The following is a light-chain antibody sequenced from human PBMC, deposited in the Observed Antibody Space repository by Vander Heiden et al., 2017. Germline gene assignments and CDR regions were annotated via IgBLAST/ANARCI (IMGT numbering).Light chain of an antibody. CDR3: QQYDNLPPLT. J-gene: IGKJ4*01. CDR1: QDSSNY. Sequence: DIQMTQSPSSLPASVGDRVTITCQASQDSSNYLNWYQQKPGKAPKLLIYDSSDLETGVPSRFSGSGSGTDFTFTISSLQPEDIATYYCQQYDNLPPLTFGGGTKVEIK. CDR2: DSS. V-gene: IGKV1-33*01.